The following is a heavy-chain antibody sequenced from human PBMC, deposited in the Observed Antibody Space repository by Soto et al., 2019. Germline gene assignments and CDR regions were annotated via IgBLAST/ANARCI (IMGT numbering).Heavy chain of an antibody. CDR2: INHSGST. D-gene: IGHD3-3*01. CDR3: ARAAWSGSFDY. Sequence: QVQLQQWGAGLLKPSETLSLTCAVYGGSFSGYYWSWIRQPPGKGLEWIGEINHSGSTNYNPSLKSRVTISVDTSKNQFSLKLSSVTAAGPAVYYCARAAWSGSFDYWGQGTLVTGSS. J-gene: IGHJ4*02. V-gene: IGHV4-34*01. CDR1: GGSFSGYY.